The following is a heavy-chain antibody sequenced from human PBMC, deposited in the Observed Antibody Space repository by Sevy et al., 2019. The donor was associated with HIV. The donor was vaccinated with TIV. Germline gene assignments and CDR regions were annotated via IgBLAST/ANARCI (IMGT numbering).Heavy chain of an antibody. Sequence: GGSLRLSCVASEVTFSNYAMSWVRQAPGKGLEWVSAISGSGDTTYYADSVQDRFTISRDNSNNIMYLQMNRLRVEDTAVYFCAPGMYSSGWYAPAYFDTWGQGTLVTVSS. V-gene: IGHV3-23*01. D-gene: IGHD6-19*01. CDR2: ISGSGDTT. CDR3: APGMYSSGWYAPAYFDT. J-gene: IGHJ4*02. CDR1: EVTFSNYA.